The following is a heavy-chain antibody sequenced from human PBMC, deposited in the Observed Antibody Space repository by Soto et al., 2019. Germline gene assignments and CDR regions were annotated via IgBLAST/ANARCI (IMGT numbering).Heavy chain of an antibody. CDR2: VTGSGSST. CDR1: GFTFSSYA. Sequence: EVQLLESGGGLMQPGGSLRLSCAASGFTFSSYAMSWVRQAPGKGLEWVSTVTGSGSSTYYADAVKGRFTISRDNSKNTLYLQMNSLRAEDTAVYYCAKDREGTVAEYFDYWGQGTLVTVSS. V-gene: IGHV3-23*01. CDR3: AKDREGTVAEYFDY. D-gene: IGHD6-19*01. J-gene: IGHJ4*02.